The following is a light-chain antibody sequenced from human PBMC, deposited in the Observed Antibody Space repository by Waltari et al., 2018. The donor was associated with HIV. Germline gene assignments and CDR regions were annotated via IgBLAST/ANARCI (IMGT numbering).Light chain of an antibody. Sequence: QSVLTQPPSASATPGQRVTISCSGSSPNIGSNFVYWYQQLPGGTPKRCNYRDNHRPSGTPDRFSASKSGTSASLAISGLRSEDEGHYYCAAWDDTLSGRVFGGGTKVTVL. CDR1: SPNIGSNF. CDR3: AAWDDTLSGRV. V-gene: IGLV1-47*01. CDR2: RDN. J-gene: IGLJ3*02.